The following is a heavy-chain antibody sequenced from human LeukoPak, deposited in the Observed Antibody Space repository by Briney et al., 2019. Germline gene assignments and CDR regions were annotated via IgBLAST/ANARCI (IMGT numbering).Heavy chain of an antibody. CDR2: IYPGDSDT. CDR3: ARQQDYYDSSGYYYGNWFDP. J-gene: IGHJ5*02. V-gene: IGHV5-51*01. CDR1: GYSLTSYW. Sequence: GESLKISCKGSGYSLTSYWIGWVRQMPGKGLEWMGIIYPGDSDTRYSPSFQGQVTISADKSISTAYLQWSSLKASDTAMYYCARQQDYYDSSGYYYGNWFDPWGQGTLVTVSS. D-gene: IGHD3-22*01.